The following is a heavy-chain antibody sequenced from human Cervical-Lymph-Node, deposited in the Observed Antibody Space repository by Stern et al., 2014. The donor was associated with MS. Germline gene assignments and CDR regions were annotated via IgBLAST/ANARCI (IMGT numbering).Heavy chain of an antibody. CDR1: GFTFSNIY. V-gene: IGHV3-23*04. J-gene: IGHJ3*02. CDR2: ISGSGGTT. Sequence: VQLVESGGGLVQPGGSLRLSCAASGFTFSNIYMSWVRQAPGKGPEWVSAISGSGGTTYYADSVKGRFSISRDNSRNTLYLQMNSLRAEDTAVYYCVKFAYSKSVDGFDMWGQGTMVTVSS. CDR3: VKFAYSKSVDGFDM. D-gene: IGHD6-13*01.